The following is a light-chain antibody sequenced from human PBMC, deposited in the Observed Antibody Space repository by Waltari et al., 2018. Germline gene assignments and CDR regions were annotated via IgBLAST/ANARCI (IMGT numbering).Light chain of an antibody. Sequence: DIVMTQSPDSLSVSLGKRATINGRSTQNLLYNSNNKTYLAWYQQRPGLPPTLLFSWASTRESGVPDRFSGSGSGTNFTLIISDLQAEDAAVYYCQQYFNTPFTFGPGTRVEI. V-gene: IGKV4-1*01. CDR3: QQYFNTPFT. CDR2: WAS. J-gene: IGKJ3*01. CDR1: QNLLYNSNNKTY.